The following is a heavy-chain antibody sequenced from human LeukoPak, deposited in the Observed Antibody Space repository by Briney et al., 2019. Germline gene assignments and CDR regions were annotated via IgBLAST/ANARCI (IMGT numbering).Heavy chain of an antibody. CDR2: IFYSGST. CDR1: GSSISTSSYY. Sequence: SETLSLTCTVSGSSISTSSYYLGRVRQPPGKGLEWIGNIFYSGSTYYSPSLKSRVTVSADTSKHQFSLKLTSVTAADTAVYFCARGPGLHTSESFDYWGQGILVTVSS. J-gene: IGHJ4*02. D-gene: IGHD3-22*01. V-gene: IGHV4-39*07. CDR3: ARGPGLHTSESFDY.